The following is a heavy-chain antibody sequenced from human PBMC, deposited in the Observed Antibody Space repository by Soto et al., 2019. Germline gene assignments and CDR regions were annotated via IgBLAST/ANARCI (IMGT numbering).Heavy chain of an antibody. J-gene: IGHJ4*02. D-gene: IGHD5-18*01. CDR2: INTGAST. Sequence: EVQLLESGGGLVQPGGSLRLSCAASGFTFSSYAMSWVRQAPGKGLEWVSSINTGASTYNADSAKGRFTISRDNSKNTLYLQVNSLRAEDTAVYYCAKDVYSYGSSPFDYWGQGTLVTVSS. CDR3: AKDVYSYGSSPFDY. V-gene: IGHV3-23*01. CDR1: GFTFSSYA.